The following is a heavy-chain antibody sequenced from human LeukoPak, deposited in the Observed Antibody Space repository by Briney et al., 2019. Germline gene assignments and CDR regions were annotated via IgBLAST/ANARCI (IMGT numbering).Heavy chain of an antibody. J-gene: IGHJ6*02. V-gene: IGHV3-7*03. CDR2: INHNGNVN. Sequence: GGPLSLSCAASGFTFSSYWMNWARRAPGKGLEWVASINHNGNVNYYVDSVKGRFTISRDNAKNSLYLQMSNSRAEDTAVYFCARGGGLDVWGQGATVTVSS. CDR1: GFTFSSYW. CDR3: ARGGGLDV. D-gene: IGHD3-16*01.